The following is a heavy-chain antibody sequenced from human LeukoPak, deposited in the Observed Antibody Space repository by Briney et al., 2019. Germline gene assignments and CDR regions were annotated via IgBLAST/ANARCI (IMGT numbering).Heavy chain of an antibody. J-gene: IGHJ4*02. V-gene: IGHV3-33*08. Sequence: GGSLRLSCATSGFSFSNAWMNWVRQAPGKGLEWVAVIWYDGSNKDYADSVKGRFTVSRDNSRNTLFLQMNSLRVEDTAVYYCATDRATQYFDYWGQGTLVSVPS. CDR3: ATDRATQYFDY. CDR2: IWYDGSNK. CDR1: GFSFSNAW. D-gene: IGHD2-15*01.